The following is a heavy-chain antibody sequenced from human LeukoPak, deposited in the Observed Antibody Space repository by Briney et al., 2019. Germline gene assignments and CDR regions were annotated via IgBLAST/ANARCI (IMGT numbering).Heavy chain of an antibody. D-gene: IGHD2-21*02. J-gene: IGHJ5*02. CDR3: ARASYCGGDCYSGFDP. V-gene: IGHV4-30-4*01. CDR2: IYYSGST. Sequence: SETLSLTCTVSGGSISSGDYYWSWIRQPPGKGLEWIGYIYYSGSTYYNPSLKSRVTISVDTSKNQSSLKLSSVTAADTAVYYCARASYCGGDCYSGFDPWGQGTLVTVSS. CDR1: GGSISSGDYY.